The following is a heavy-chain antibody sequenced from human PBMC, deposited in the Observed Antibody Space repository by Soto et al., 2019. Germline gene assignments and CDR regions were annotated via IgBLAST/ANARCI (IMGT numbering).Heavy chain of an antibody. Sequence: ASVKVSCKASGYTFTGYYMHWVRQAPGQGLEWMGWINPDSGATKYAQKFQGRVTMTRDTSISTAYMELSRLRSDDTAFYYCARKVSDYNFDYWGQGALVTVSS. CDR3: ARKVSDYNFDY. J-gene: IGHJ4*02. CDR1: GYTFTGYY. V-gene: IGHV1-2*02. D-gene: IGHD4-17*01. CDR2: INPDSGAT.